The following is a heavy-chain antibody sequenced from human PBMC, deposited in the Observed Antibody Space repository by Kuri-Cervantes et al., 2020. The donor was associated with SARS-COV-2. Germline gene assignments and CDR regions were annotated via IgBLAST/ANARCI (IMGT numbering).Heavy chain of an antibody. CDR1: GFTFSSYG. Sequence: GGSLRLSCAASGFTFSSYGMHWVRQAPGKGLEWVALIPYDGSNKYYADSVQGRFTISRDNSKNTLYLQMSSLRAEDTAVFYCARGVGYTQPFDSWGQGTLVTVSS. CDR2: IPYDGSNK. V-gene: IGHV3-30*19. D-gene: IGHD2-8*02. J-gene: IGHJ4*02. CDR3: ARGVGYTQPFDS.